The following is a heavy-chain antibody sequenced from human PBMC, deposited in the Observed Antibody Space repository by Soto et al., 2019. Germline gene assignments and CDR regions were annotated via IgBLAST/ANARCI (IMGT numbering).Heavy chain of an antibody. Sequence: SETLSLTCTVSGGSISSGGYYWSWIRQHPGQGLEWIGYIYYSGSTYYNPSLKSRVTISVDTSKNQFSLKLSSVTAADTAVEYCAREYNWNYVLGNWFDPWGQGTLVTVSS. J-gene: IGHJ5*02. CDR2: IYYSGST. CDR3: AREYNWNYVLGNWFDP. D-gene: IGHD1-7*01. CDR1: GGSISSGGYY. V-gene: IGHV4-31*03.